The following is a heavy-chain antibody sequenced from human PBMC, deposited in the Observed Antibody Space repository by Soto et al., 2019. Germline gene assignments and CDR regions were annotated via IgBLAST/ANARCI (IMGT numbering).Heavy chain of an antibody. D-gene: IGHD3-10*01. J-gene: IGHJ4*02. V-gene: IGHV4-34*01. CDR2: INHSGST. CDR3: ARGGALDYGSGSYYYFDY. Sequence: SETLSLTCAVYGWSFSGYYRSWIRQPPGKGLEWIGEINHSGSTNYNPSLKSRVTISVDTSKNQFFLKLGSVTAADTAVYYCARGGALDYGSGSYYYFDYWGQGTLVTVSS. CDR1: GWSFSGYY.